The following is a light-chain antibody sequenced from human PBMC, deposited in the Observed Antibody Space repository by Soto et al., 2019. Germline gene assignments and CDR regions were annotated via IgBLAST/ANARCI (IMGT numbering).Light chain of an antibody. J-gene: IGLJ1*01. V-gene: IGLV2-14*01. CDR3: ISYTTSSTSYV. CDR2: EVS. CDR1: SSDVGLYNY. Sequence: QAVVTQPASVSGSPGQSITISCTGTSSDVGLYNYVSWYQQYPGKAPKLMIFEVSNRPSGVSNRFSASKSGNTASLTISGLQAEDEADYYCISYTTSSTSYVFGTGTKLTVL.